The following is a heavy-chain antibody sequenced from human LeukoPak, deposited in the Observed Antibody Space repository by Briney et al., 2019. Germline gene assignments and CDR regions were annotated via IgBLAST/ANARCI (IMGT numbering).Heavy chain of an antibody. D-gene: IGHD3-16*01. Sequence: SETLSLTCAVYGGSFSNYYWSWIRQPPGKGLEWIGEIHHRGRNNYNPSLKSRVTISVDTSKNQFSLKMSPVTAADTAVYYCARDPSNSAFKGMQGGDYWGQGTLVTVSS. CDR2: IHHRGRN. CDR1: GGSFSNYY. V-gene: IGHV4-34*01. CDR3: ARDPSNSAFKGMQGGDY. J-gene: IGHJ4*02.